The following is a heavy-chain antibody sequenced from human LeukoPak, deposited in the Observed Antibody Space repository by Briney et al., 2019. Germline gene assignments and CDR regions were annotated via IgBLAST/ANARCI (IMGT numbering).Heavy chain of an antibody. CDR1: GFSLNTSGVG. D-gene: IGHD1-26*01. Sequence: SGPTLVKPTQTLTLTCTFSGFSLNTSGVGVGWIRQPPGKALEWLALIYWDDDKRYSPSLKSRLTITKDTPKNQIALTMTNMDPVDTATYYCAHRRRLISASFFFDYWGQGTLVTVSS. CDR3: AHRRRLISASFFFDY. J-gene: IGHJ4*02. V-gene: IGHV2-5*02. CDR2: IYWDDDK.